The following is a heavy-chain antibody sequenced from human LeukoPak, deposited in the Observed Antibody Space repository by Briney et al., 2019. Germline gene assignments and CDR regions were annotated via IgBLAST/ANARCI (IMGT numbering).Heavy chain of an antibody. J-gene: IGHJ6*02. CDR3: ASYADCSSTSCYGLYDGMDV. V-gene: IGHV4-30-2*01. D-gene: IGHD2-2*01. CDR1: GGSISSGGYY. Sequence: PSQTLSLTCTVSGGSISSGGYYWNWIRQPPGKGLEWIGYIYQSGSTYYSPSLKSRVTISVDTSKNQFSLKLSSVTAADTAVYYCASYADCSSTSCYGLYDGMDVWGQGTTVTVSS. CDR2: IYQSGST.